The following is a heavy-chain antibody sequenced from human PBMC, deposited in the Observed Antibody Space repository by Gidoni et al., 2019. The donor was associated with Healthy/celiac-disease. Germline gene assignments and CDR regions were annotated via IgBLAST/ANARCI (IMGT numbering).Heavy chain of an antibody. Sequence: GASVKVSCKASGYTFTSYYMHWVRQAPGQGLEWMGIINPSGGSTSYAQKFQGRVTMTRDTSTSTVYMELSSLRSEATAVYYCARGVRTYYDFWSGATLGFNFDYWGQGTLVTVSS. J-gene: IGHJ4*02. D-gene: IGHD3-3*01. CDR1: GYTFTSYY. CDR2: INPSGGST. CDR3: ARGVRTYYDFWSGATLGFNFDY. V-gene: IGHV1-46*03.